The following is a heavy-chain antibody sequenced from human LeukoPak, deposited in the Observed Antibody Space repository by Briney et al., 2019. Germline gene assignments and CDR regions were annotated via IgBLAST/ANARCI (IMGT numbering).Heavy chain of an antibody. CDR2: ISSSSSSI. V-gene: IGHV3-21*03. J-gene: IGHJ4*02. Sequence: GGSLRLSCAASGFTFRSYSMNWVRQAPGKGLEWVSSISSSSSSIYYADSVKGRFTISRDNAKNSLYLQMNSLRAEDTAIYYCSTDWYDYWGQGTLVTVSS. CDR1: GFTFRSYS. D-gene: IGHD6-13*01. CDR3: STDWYDY.